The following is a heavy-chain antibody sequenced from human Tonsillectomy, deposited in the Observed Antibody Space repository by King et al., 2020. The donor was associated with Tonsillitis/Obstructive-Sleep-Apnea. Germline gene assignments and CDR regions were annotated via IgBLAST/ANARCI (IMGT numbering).Heavy chain of an antibody. J-gene: IGHJ6*02. Sequence: VQLVESGGGLVKPGGPLRLSCAASGFTFSNYNMNWVRQAPGKGLEWVSSISSRSSYIYYADSVKGRFTISRDNAKNSLYLQMNSLRAEDTAVYYCAREDYGDYGYGMDVWGQGTTVTVSS. V-gene: IGHV3-21*01. CDR2: ISSRSSYI. CDR1: GFTFSNYN. CDR3: AREDYGDYGYGMDV. D-gene: IGHD4-17*01.